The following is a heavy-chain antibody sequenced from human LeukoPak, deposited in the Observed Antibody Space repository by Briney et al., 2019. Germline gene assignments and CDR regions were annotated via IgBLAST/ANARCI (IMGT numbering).Heavy chain of an antibody. D-gene: IGHD3-16*02. V-gene: IGHV3-66*01. Sequence: GGSLRLSCAASGFTGTKNYKSWVRQAPGKGLEWVSIISGAGSTSYADSVKGRFTISRDNSKNTLYLQMNSLRAEDTAVYYCASRDRGYYYGMDVWGQGTTVTVSS. J-gene: IGHJ6*02. CDR2: ISGAGST. CDR3: ASRDRGYYYGMDV. CDR1: GFTGTKNY.